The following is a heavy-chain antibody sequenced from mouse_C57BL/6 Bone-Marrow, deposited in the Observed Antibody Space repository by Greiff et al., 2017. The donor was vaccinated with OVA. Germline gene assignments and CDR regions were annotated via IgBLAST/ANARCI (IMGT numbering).Heavy chain of an antibody. Sequence: QVQLQQPGAELVKPGASVKMSCKASGYTFTSYWITWVKQRPGQGLEWIGDIYPGSGSTNYNEKFKSKATLTVDTSSSTAYMQLSSLTSEDSAVYDCARPYYYGSSYGDYAMDYWGQGTSVTVSS. J-gene: IGHJ4*01. CDR3: ARPYYYGSSYGDYAMDY. CDR2: IYPGSGST. D-gene: IGHD1-1*01. V-gene: IGHV1-55*01. CDR1: GYTFTSYW.